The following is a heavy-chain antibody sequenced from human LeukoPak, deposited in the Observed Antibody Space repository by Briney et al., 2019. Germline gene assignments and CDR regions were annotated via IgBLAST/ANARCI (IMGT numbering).Heavy chain of an antibody. D-gene: IGHD3-3*01. CDR1: GGSISSGGYY. CDR3: ARAAYYDFWSGYYPYYYGMDV. CDR2: IYYSGST. J-gene: IGHJ6*02. Sequence: SQTLPLTCTVSGGSISSGGYYWSWIRQHPGKGLEWIGYIYYSGSTYYNPSLKSRVTISVDTSKNQFFLKLSSVTAADTAVYYCARAAYYDFWSGYYPYYYGMDVWGQGTTVTVSS. V-gene: IGHV4-31*03.